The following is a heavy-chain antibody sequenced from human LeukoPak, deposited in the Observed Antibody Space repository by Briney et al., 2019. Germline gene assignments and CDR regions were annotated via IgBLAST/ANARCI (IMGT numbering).Heavy chain of an antibody. J-gene: IGHJ4*02. Sequence: ASVKVSCKTSGYTFTYYGISWVRQAPGQGLEWMGWISAYSGDTNYAQKLQGRVTMTTDTSTSTAYMELRSLRSDDTAVYYCARNLIAAAGTGSDYWGQGTLVTVSS. V-gene: IGHV1-18*01. D-gene: IGHD6-13*01. CDR1: GYTFTYYG. CDR3: ARNLIAAAGTGSDY. CDR2: ISAYSGDT.